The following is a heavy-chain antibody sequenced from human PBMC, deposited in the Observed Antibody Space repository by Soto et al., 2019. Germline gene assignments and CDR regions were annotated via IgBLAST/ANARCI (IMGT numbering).Heavy chain of an antibody. V-gene: IGHV4-39*01. CDR1: GVSISSSSYY. CDR2: IYSSGST. J-gene: IGHJ4*02. D-gene: IGHD6-19*01. Sequence: SETLSLTCTVSGVSISSSSYYWGWIRQPPGKGLEWIASIYSSGSTYYNPSLKSRVTISVDTSKNQFSLKLNSVTAADTAMYYCARDSSGWNYYFDYWGQGTLVTVSS. CDR3: ARDSSGWNYYFDY.